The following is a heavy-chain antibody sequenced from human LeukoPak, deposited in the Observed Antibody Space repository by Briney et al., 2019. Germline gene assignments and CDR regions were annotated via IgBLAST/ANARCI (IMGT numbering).Heavy chain of an antibody. CDR1: GGTFSSYA. D-gene: IGHD6-6*01. CDR2: IIPILGIA. J-gene: IGHJ4*02. Sequence: ASVKVSCKASGGTFSSYAISWVRQAPRQGLEWMGRIIPILGIANYAQKFQGRVTITADKSTSTAYMELSSLRSEDTAVYYCARGGSIAGYDYWSQGTLVTVSS. V-gene: IGHV1-69*04. CDR3: ARGGSIAGYDY.